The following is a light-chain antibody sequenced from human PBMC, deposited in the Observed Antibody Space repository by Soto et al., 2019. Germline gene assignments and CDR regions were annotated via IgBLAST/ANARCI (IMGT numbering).Light chain of an antibody. J-gene: IGLJ1*01. V-gene: IGLV1-51*01. CDR2: DDN. CDR3: GSWDSSLSAYV. CDR1: SSNIGGNS. Sequence: QSVLTQPPSVSAAPGQKVTISCSGSSSNIGGNSVSWYQQLPGTAPKLLINDDNKRPSGIPDRFSGSKSGTSATLGITGFXTGDEADYYCGSWDSSLSAYVFGTGTKVTVL.